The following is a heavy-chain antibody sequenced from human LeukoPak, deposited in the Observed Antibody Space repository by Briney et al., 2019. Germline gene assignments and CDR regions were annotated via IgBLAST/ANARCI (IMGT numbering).Heavy chain of an antibody. V-gene: IGHV3-48*01. D-gene: IGHD1-20*01. CDR2: VGISSGNT. Sequence: QTGGSLRLSCAASGFTFSHYSMNWVRQAPGKGLEWISYVGISSGNTKYADSVKGRFTISGDSAKNSVYLQMNSLRVEDTAVYYCARDHNYAFDNWGQGTLVTVSS. CDR3: ARDHNYAFDN. CDR1: GFTFSHYS. J-gene: IGHJ4*02.